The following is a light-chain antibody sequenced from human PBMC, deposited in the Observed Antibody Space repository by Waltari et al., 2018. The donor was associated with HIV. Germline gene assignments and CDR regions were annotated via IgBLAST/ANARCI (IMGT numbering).Light chain of an antibody. V-gene: IGLV3-27*01. CDR2: KGS. J-gene: IGLJ2*01. CDR1: ILAKQV. CDR3: YSAADNIVL. Sequence: SYELTQPSSVSVSPGQTARIACSGDILAKQVARWFQQKPGQAPVLILYKGSERPSGIPERFSGSISGTTVTLTISGAQVDDEADYYCYSAADNIVLFGGGTKLTVL.